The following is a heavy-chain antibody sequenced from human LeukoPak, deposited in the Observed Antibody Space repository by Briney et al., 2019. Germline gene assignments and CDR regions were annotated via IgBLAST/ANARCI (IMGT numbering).Heavy chain of an antibody. D-gene: IGHD6-25*01. CDR3: AKSIGAFGFIVAARVDV. CDR1: GFAFGSFA. J-gene: IGHJ2*01. V-gene: IGHV3-23*01. Sequence: PGGSLRLSCAASGFAFGSFAMSWVRQAPGKGLEWVSGITDDGGTTYYADSVRGRFTISRDNSKNTLYLEMNSLRVDDTAIYYCAKSIGAFGFIVAARVDVWGRGTLVTVSS. CDR2: ITDDGGTT.